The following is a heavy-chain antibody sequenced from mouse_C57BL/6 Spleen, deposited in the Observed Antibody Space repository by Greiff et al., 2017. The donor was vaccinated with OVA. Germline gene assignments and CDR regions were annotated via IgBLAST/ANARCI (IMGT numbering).Heavy chain of an antibody. CDR3: ARGGYGSSY. CDR1: GYTFTSYW. Sequence: VQLQQPGAELVRPGSSVKLSCKASGYTFTSYWMDWVKQRPGQGLEWIGNIYPSDSETHYNQKFKDKATLTVDKSSSPAYMQLSSLTSEDSAVYYGARGGYGSSYWGQGTTLTVSS. D-gene: IGHD1-1*01. J-gene: IGHJ2*01. CDR2: IYPSDSET. V-gene: IGHV1-61*01.